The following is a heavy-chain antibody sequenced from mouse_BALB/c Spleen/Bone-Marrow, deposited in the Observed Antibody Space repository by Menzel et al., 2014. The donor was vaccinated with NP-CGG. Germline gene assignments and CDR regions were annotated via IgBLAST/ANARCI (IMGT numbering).Heavy chain of an antibody. CDR3: TRSGYYGYGWYFDV. D-gene: IGHD1-2*01. V-gene: IGHV1S81*02. Sequence: QVQLKQSGAELVKPGASVKLSCGVSGYTFTNYFVYWVKQRPGQGLEWIGEINPSNDTPNFNEKFKSKATLTVDKSSSTAYMQLSSLTSEDSAVYYCTRSGYYGYGWYFDVWGAGTTVTVSS. CDR2: INPSNDTP. J-gene: IGHJ1*01. CDR1: GYTFTNYF.